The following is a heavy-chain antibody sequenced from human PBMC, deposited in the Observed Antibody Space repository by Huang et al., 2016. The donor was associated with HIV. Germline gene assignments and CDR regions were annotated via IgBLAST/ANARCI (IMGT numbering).Heavy chain of an antibody. CDR1: GGSVNSGYYY. CDR3: ARLPVDYVWGTQRQTALDELDV. Sequence: QLQLQESGPGLVRPSETLSLTCSVSGGSVNSGYYYWGWIRQPPGEGSGGIASVFDGGNTCSNRSLKSRVSRAVDTSKKRFSLNLSSVTAADTAVYCCARLPVDYVWGTQRQTALDELDVWGQGTMVTVSS. J-gene: IGHJ3*01. V-gene: IGHV4-39*01. CDR2: VFDGGNT. D-gene: IGHD3-16*01.